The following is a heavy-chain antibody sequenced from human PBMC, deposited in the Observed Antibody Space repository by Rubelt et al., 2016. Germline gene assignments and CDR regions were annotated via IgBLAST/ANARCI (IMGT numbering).Heavy chain of an antibody. CDR2: INPGGST. CDR3: ARVSSGSGWVGD. Sequence: QLQLQESGPGLVKPSETLSLTCTVSGGSISSSSYYWGWIRQAPGKGLEWIGEINPGGSTNFNPSLKSRVTMSVDTSKDQFSLKLTSMTAADTAVYYCARVSSGSGWVGDWGQGTLVTVSS. D-gene: IGHD6-19*01. V-gene: IGHV4-39*07. J-gene: IGHJ4*02. CDR1: GGSISSSSYY.